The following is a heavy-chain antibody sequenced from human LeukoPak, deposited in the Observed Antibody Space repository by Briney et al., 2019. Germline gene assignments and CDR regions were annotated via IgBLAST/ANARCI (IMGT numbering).Heavy chain of an antibody. V-gene: IGHV4-30-4*01. CDR1: GDSISNGVKY. CDR2: IYHSGRS. Sequence: PSETLSLTCTVSGDSISNGVKYWSWIRQHPGRGLEWIGYIYHSGRSYYNPSLKSRITMSVDTSKNQFSLKLSSVTAADTAVYYCARDLLNEGNHLDYWGQGTLVTVSS. J-gene: IGHJ4*02. CDR3: ARDLLNEGNHLDY. D-gene: IGHD4-23*01.